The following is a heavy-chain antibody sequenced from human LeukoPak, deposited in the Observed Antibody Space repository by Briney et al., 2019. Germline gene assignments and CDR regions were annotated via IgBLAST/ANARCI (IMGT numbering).Heavy chain of an antibody. Sequence: GGSLRLSCVASGFTFSDYAMSWVRQAPGKGLEWVSAISGSADNTYYAGSVKGRFAISRDNSKNTLYLQLSTLRADDTAVYYCAKRTPYTGSSQSFDYWGQGTLVTVSS. V-gene: IGHV3-23*01. CDR1: GFTFSDYA. J-gene: IGHJ4*02. D-gene: IGHD1-26*01. CDR2: ISGSADNT. CDR3: AKRTPYTGSSQSFDY.